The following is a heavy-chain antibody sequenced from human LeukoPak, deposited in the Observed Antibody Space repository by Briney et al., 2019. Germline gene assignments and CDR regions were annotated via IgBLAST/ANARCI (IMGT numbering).Heavy chain of an antibody. Sequence: SETLSLTCIVSGGSISSYYWSWIRQPPGKGLEWIGYIYYSGSTNYNPSLKSRVTISVDTSKNQFSLKLSSVTAADTAVYYCARHDYGDYAYWYFDLWGRGTLVTVSS. CDR1: GGSISSYY. CDR2: IYYSGST. CDR3: ARHDYGDYAYWYFDL. D-gene: IGHD4-17*01. J-gene: IGHJ2*01. V-gene: IGHV4-59*08.